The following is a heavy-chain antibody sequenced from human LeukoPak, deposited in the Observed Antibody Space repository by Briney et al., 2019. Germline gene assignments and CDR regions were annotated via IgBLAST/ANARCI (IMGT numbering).Heavy chain of an antibody. CDR2: IWFDGSKT. J-gene: IGHJ4*02. V-gene: IGHV3-33*01. CDR1: GFVFNAYG. Sequence: GGSLRLSCVASGFVFNAYGMHWVRQAPGKGLEWVAVIWFDGSKTYYGDSVKGRFTISRDNSKNTLYLQMNSLRAEDTAVYYCARGSVSGSYFGPIDYWGQGTLVTVSS. CDR3: ARGSVSGSYFGPIDY. D-gene: IGHD1-26*01.